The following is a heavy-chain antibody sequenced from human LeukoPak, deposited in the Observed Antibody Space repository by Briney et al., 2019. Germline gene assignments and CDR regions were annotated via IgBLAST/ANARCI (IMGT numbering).Heavy chain of an antibody. J-gene: IGHJ6*03. D-gene: IGHD2-2*01. CDR2: INHSGST. CDR1: GGSFSGYY. CDR3: ASLLAAIGYMDV. V-gene: IGHV4-34*01. Sequence: SETLSLTCAVYGGSFSGYYWSWIRQPPGKGLEWIGEINHSGSTNYNPSLKSRVTISVDTSKNQFSLKLSSVTAADTAVYYCASLLAAIGYMDVWGKGTTVTVSS.